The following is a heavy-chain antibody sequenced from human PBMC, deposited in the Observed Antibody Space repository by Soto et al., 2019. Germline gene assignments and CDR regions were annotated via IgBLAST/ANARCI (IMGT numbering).Heavy chain of an antibody. V-gene: IGHV3-30-3*01. Sequence: PGGSLRLSCAASGFTFSSYAMHWVRQAPGKGLEWVAVISYDGSNKYYADSVMGRFTISRDNSKNTLYLQMNSLRAEDTAVYYCARDSFQMRYCSGGSCYSRSYTSYYYYGMDVWGQGTTVTVSS. D-gene: IGHD2-15*01. CDR2: ISYDGSNK. CDR1: GFTFSSYA. CDR3: ARDSFQMRYCSGGSCYSRSYTSYYYYGMDV. J-gene: IGHJ6*02.